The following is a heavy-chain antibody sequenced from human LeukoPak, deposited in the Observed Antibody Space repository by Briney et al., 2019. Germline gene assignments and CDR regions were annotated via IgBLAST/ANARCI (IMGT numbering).Heavy chain of an antibody. V-gene: IGHV1-8*01. CDR1: GYTFTSYD. Sequence: ASVKVSCKASGYTFTSYDINWMRQATGQGLEWMGWMNPNSGNTGYAQKFQGRVTMTRNTSISTAYMELSSLRSEDTAVYYCASPLTGTTRGGFDYWGQGTLVTVSS. CDR2: MNPNSGNT. J-gene: IGHJ4*02. CDR3: ASPLTGTTRGGFDY. D-gene: IGHD1-7*01.